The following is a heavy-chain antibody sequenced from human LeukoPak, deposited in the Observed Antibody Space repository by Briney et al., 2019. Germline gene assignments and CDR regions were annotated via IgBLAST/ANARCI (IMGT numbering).Heavy chain of an antibody. Sequence: GRSLRLSCAASGFTVITNDMTWVRQAPGKGLEWVSVLYSDGNTKYADSVQGRFIISRDNSKNTLYLEMNSLRPDDTAVYYCARGVEPLAANTLAYWGQGTLVTVSS. CDR3: ARGVEPLAANTLAY. CDR2: LYSDGNT. J-gene: IGHJ4*02. CDR1: GFTVITND. V-gene: IGHV3-53*01. D-gene: IGHD1-14*01.